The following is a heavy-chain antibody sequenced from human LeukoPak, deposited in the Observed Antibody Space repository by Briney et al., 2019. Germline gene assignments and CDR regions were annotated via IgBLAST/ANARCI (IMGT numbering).Heavy chain of an antibody. Sequence: GGSLRLSCAASGFTFSSYAMSWVRQAPGKGLEWVSAISGSGGSTYYADSVKGRFTISRDNSKNTLYLQMNSLRAEDTAVYYCARGDFSGGYCYDYWGQGTLVTVSS. CDR1: GFTFSSYA. V-gene: IGHV3-23*01. CDR2: ISGSGGST. D-gene: IGHD2-15*01. J-gene: IGHJ4*02. CDR3: ARGDFSGGYCYDY.